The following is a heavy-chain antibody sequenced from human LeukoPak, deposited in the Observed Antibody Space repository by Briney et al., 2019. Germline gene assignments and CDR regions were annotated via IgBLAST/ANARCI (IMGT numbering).Heavy chain of an antibody. V-gene: IGHV1-69*05. CDR2: IIPIFGTA. CDR1: GGTFSSYA. Sequence: ASVKVSCKASGGTFSSYAISWVRQAPGQGLEWMGGIIPIFGTANYAQKFQGRVTITRDESTSTAYMELSSLRSEDTAVYYCAREDLGKAAMALYSSSWYWFNPWGQGTLVTVSS. J-gene: IGHJ5*02. D-gene: IGHD6-13*01. CDR3: AREDLGKAAMALYSSSWYWFNP.